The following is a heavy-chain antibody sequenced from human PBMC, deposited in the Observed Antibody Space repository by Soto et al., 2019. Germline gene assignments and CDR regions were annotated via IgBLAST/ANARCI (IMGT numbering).Heavy chain of an antibody. CDR3: ARPADDYDFWSGYYPAPMDV. J-gene: IGHJ6*03. D-gene: IGHD3-3*01. Sequence: ASVKVSCKASGYTFTSYDINWVRQATGQGLEWMGWMNPNSGNTGYAQKFQGRVTMTRNTSISTAYKELSSLRSEDTAVYYCARPADDYDFWSGYYPAPMDVWGKGTTVTVSS. V-gene: IGHV1-8*01. CDR2: MNPNSGNT. CDR1: GYTFTSYD.